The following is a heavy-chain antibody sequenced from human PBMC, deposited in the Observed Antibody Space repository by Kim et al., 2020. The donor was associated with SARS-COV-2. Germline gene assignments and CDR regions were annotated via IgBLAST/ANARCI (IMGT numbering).Heavy chain of an antibody. CDR3: ARVDSSGWYEAFDY. CDR2: INAGDGDT. V-gene: IGHV1-3*01. Sequence: ASVKVSYKASGYTFTNYAMHWVRQAPGQRLEWMGWINAGDGDTKYSQKFQGRVTITRDTSASTAYLELSSLRSEDTAVYYCARVDSSGWYEAFDYWGQGT. J-gene: IGHJ4*02. D-gene: IGHD6-19*01. CDR1: GYTFTNYA.